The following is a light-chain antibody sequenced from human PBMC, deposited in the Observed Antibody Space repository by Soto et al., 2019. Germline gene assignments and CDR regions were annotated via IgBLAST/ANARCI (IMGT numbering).Light chain of an antibody. J-gene: IGKJ1*01. CDR3: QHYNSYSEA. V-gene: IGKV1-5*03. CDR2: KAS. CDR1: QSISSW. Sequence: DIQMTQSPSTLSASVGDRFTITCRASQSISSWLAWYQQKPGKAPKLLIYKASTLKSGVPSRFSRSGSGTEFTLTISSLQPDDFATYYCQHYNSYSEAFGQGTKVDNK.